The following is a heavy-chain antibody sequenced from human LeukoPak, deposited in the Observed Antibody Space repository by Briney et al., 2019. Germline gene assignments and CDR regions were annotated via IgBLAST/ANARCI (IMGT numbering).Heavy chain of an antibody. V-gene: IGHV4-61*02. Sequence: PSETLSLTCTVSGGSISSGSYYWSWIRQPAGKGLEWIGRIYTSGSTNYNPSLKSRVTISVDTSKNQFSLKLSSVTAADTAVYYCARMPRSYCTNGVCYYDAFDIWGQGTMVTVSS. CDR3: ARMPRSYCTNGVCYYDAFDI. J-gene: IGHJ3*02. CDR2: IYTSGST. D-gene: IGHD2-8*01. CDR1: GGSISSGSYY.